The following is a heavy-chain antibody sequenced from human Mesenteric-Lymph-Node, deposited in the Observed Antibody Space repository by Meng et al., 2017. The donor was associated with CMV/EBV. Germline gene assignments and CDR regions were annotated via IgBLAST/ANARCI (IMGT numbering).Heavy chain of an antibody. CDR2: VVTIVGTT. Sequence: SVKVSCKVSGGTFSSYAVGWVRQAPGQGLEWMGGVVTIVGTTEYAHRFKGRVTMTADTSTTIVYLEMAGLTPDDTAMYYCARASGIAVAEGYDYWGQGTLVTVSS. CDR1: GGTFSSYA. J-gene: IGHJ4*02. CDR3: ARASGIAVAEGYDY. V-gene: IGHV1-69*06. D-gene: IGHD6-19*01.